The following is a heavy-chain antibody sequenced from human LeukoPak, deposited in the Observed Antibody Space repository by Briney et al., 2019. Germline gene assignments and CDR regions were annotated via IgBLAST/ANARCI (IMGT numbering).Heavy chain of an antibody. J-gene: IGHJ4*02. CDR3: SRPSGGTPFKRFDY. D-gene: IGHD1-1*01. Sequence: SETLSLTCTVSGGSISSGDYYWSWIRQPPGKGLEWIGEIGHNGSTNYNPSLKGRVTISVDASKSQFSLKLTSVTAADTALYYCSRPSGGTPFKRFDYWGQGILVTVSS. V-gene: IGHV4-30-4*01. CDR1: GGSISSGDYY. CDR2: IGHNGST.